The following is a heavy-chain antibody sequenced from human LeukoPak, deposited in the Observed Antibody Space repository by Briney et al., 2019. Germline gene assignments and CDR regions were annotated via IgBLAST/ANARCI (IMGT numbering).Heavy chain of an antibody. CDR2: IKSKTDGGTT. CDR3: TTDYSIIDSSGLDY. J-gene: IGHJ4*02. Sequence: GGSLRLSCAASGFTFSNAWMSWVRPAPGKGLEWVGRIKSKTDGGTTDYAAPVKGRFTISRDDSKNTLYLQMNSLKTEDTAVYYCTTDYSIIDSSGLDYWGQGTLVTVSS. D-gene: IGHD3-22*01. CDR1: GFTFSNAW. V-gene: IGHV3-15*01.